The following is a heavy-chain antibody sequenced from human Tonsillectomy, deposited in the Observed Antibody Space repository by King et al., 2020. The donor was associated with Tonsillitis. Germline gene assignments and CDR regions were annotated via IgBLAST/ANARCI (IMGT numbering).Heavy chain of an antibody. CDR1: GYSISRGYY. Sequence: QMQLQESGPGLVKPSETLSLTCAVSGYSISRGYYWGWIRQPPGKGLEWIGSIYHSGSTYYNPSLKSRVTISVDTAKNQFSLKLNSVTAADTAVYYCARSPYEEQQPPLDAFDIWGQGTMVTVSS. CDR2: IYHSGST. D-gene: IGHD6-13*01. J-gene: IGHJ3*02. V-gene: IGHV4-38-2*01. CDR3: ARSPYEEQQPPLDAFDI.